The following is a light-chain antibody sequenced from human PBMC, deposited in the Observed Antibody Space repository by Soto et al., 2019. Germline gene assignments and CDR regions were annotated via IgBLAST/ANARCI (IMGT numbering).Light chain of an antibody. Sequence: EIVMTQSPASLSVSPGDGATLSCRASQSVASNVAWYQQKPGQGPRLLIHGASTRAVGVPARFSGSGSGTDFTLTINSLQSDDFAVYYCQQYHNWPPQYTFDQGTKLQIK. V-gene: IGKV3-15*01. CDR3: QQYHNWPPQYT. CDR2: GAS. J-gene: IGKJ2*01. CDR1: QSVASN.